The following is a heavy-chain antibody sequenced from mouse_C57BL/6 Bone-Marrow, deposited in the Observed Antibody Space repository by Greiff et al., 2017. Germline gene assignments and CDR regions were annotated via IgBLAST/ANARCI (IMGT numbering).Heavy chain of an antibody. CDR2: INPRSGSN. V-gene: IGHV1-78*01. D-gene: IGHD2-3*01. CDR3: ASEDVYYSIAY. Sequence: VQLQQSDAEFVKPGASVKISCKASGYTFTDYTIHWMNQRPEQGLEWIGYINPRSGSNKYNEKFKGKAPLTTDKSYSTAYMQLNSLTSEDSAVYFCASEDVYYSIAYWGQGTVVTVSA. CDR1: GYTFTDYT. J-gene: IGHJ3*01.